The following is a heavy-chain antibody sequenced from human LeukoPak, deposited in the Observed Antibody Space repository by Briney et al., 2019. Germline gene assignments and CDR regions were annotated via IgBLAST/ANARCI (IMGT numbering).Heavy chain of an antibody. CDR2: INYSGST. Sequence: SETLSLTCAVYGGSFSGYYWSWIRQPPGKGLEWIGEINYSGSTNYNPSLKSRVTISVDTSKNQFSLKLSSVTAADTAVYYCARPARHYYDSSGFHAFDIWGQGTMVTVSS. J-gene: IGHJ3*02. CDR1: GGSFSGYY. V-gene: IGHV4-34*01. D-gene: IGHD3-22*01. CDR3: ARPARHYYDSSGFHAFDI.